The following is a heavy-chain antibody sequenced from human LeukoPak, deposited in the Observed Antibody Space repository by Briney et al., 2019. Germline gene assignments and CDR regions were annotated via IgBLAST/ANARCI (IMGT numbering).Heavy chain of an antibody. D-gene: IGHD3-22*01. V-gene: IGHV1-24*01. CDR2: FDPQDGET. Sequence: ASVKVSCTVSGYTLTELSMHWVRQAPGKGLEWMGGFDPQDGETIYAQKFQGRVTITEDTSTDTAYMELSSMRSEDTAVYYCASGIWDSSGYYYGEYDYWGQGTLVTVSS. J-gene: IGHJ4*02. CDR3: ASGIWDSSGYYYGEYDY. CDR1: GYTLTELS.